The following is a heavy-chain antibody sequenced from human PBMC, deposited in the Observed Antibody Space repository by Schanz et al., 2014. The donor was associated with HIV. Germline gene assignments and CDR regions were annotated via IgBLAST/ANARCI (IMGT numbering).Heavy chain of an antibody. CDR3: ARVFGRTYGLPDY. J-gene: IGHJ4*02. V-gene: IGHV3-11*01. Sequence: VQLVGAGGGLVKPGGSLRLSCAASGFTFTYNYMSWVRQAPGKGPEWLSKICVNGATREYADSGKGRFTISRDNARTSLYLQMNSLRAEDTAVYYCARVFGRTYGLPDYWGQGTLVTVSS. CDR2: ICVNGATR. CDR1: GFTFTYNY. D-gene: IGHD3-10*01.